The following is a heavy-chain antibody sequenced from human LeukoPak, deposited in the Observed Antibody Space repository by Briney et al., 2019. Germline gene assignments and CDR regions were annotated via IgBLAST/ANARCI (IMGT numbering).Heavy chain of an antibody. V-gene: IGHV3-23*01. CDR1: GFTFSSYG. CDR2: ISGSGGST. D-gene: IGHD3-10*01. J-gene: IGHJ4*02. Sequence: GGTLRLSCAASGFTFSSYGMSWVRQAPGKGLEWVSAISGSGGSTYYADSVKGRFTISRDNSKNTLYLQMNSLRAEDTAVYYCAKNVVVYYGSGSYHLDYWGQGTLVTVSS. CDR3: AKNVVVYYGSGSYHLDY.